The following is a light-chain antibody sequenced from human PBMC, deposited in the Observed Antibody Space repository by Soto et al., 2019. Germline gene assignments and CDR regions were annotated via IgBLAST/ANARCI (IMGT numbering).Light chain of an antibody. J-gene: IGKJ4*01. V-gene: IGKV1-33*01. CDR2: DAS. CDR1: QDISNC. CDR3: QQCDQLPLT. Sequence: DIQMTQSPSSLSASVGDRVTITCQASQDISNCLNWYQQKPGKAPKLLIYDASKLETGVPSRFSGSGSATDFTLTISSLQAEDIARYYCQQCDQLPLTFGGGTKV.